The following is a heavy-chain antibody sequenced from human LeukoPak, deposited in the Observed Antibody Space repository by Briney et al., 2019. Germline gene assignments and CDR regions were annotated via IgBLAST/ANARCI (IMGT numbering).Heavy chain of an antibody. D-gene: IGHD1-26*01. CDR3: TTLYSGAMDY. CDR1: GFSFNAYW. V-gene: IGHV3-74*01. J-gene: IGHJ4*02. Sequence: PGGSLRLSCAASGFSFNAYWMYWVRQVPEEGLVWVSRIKTDGSSTSYADSVKGRFTISRDNAKNTLYLQMNSLRAEDTAVYYCTTLYSGAMDYWGQGTLVTVSS. CDR2: IKTDGSST.